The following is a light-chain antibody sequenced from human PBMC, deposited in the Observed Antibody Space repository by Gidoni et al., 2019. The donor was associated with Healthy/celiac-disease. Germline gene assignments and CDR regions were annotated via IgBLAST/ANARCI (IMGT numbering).Light chain of an antibody. CDR1: QSISSD. CDR2: ASP. J-gene: IGKJ3*01. Sequence: DIQMTQSPSSLSASVGDRVTITCRASQSISSDLNWYQQKPGKAPKLLIYASPSLQSGVPSRFSGSGSGTDFTLTISSLQPEDFATYYCQQSYSTPFTFGPGTKVDIK. CDR3: QQSYSTPFT. V-gene: IGKV1-39*01.